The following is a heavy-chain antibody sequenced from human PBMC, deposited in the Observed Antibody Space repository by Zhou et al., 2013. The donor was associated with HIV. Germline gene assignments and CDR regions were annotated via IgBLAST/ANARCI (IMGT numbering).Heavy chain of an antibody. CDR1: GYTFTNYD. Sequence: QVQLVQSGAEVKKPGASVKVSCKTSGYTFTNYDINWVRQATGQGLEWMGWMNPNSGNTGYAQKFQGRVTMTRDTSISTAYMELSSLRSEDTAVYYCARGPSSSWYFDYWGQGTLVTVSS. D-gene: IGHD6-13*01. J-gene: IGHJ4*02. V-gene: IGHV1-8*02. CDR2: MNPNSGNT. CDR3: ARGPSSSWYFDY.